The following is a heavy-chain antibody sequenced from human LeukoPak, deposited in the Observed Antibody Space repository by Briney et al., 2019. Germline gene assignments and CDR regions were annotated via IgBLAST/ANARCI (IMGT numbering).Heavy chain of an antibody. Sequence: GESLKISCEGSGYDFAGYWIGWVRQMPGKGLEWMVIIYPGNSNTIYSPSFQGQVTISADKSITTAYRQWSSLKASDTAIYYCARYDGPSLQHNWFDPWGQGTLVTVSS. J-gene: IGHJ5*02. CDR2: IYPGNSNT. D-gene: IGHD3-16*01. CDR3: ARYDGPSLQHNWFDP. V-gene: IGHV5-51*01. CDR1: GYDFAGYW.